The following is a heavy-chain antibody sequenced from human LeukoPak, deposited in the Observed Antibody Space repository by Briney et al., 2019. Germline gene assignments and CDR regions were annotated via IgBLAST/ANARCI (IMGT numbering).Heavy chain of an antibody. CDR2: IYYSGST. D-gene: IGHD6-19*01. Sequence: ASETLSLTCTVSGGSISSSSYYWGWIRQPPGKGLEWIGSIYYSGSTYYNPSLKSRVTISVDTSKNQFSLKLSSVTAADTAVYYCARRRGYSSGWSDYWGQGTLVTVSS. CDR1: GGSISSSSYY. J-gene: IGHJ4*02. V-gene: IGHV4-39*07. CDR3: ARRRGYSSGWSDY.